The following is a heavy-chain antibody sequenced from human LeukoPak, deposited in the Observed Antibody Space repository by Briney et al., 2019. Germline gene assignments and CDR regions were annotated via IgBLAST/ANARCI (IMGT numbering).Heavy chain of an antibody. J-gene: IGHJ4*02. CDR3: ARDRRSGWYTPDC. CDR1: GFTFSSYA. CDR2: IKQDGSEK. D-gene: IGHD6-19*01. Sequence: GRSLRLSCAASGFTFSSYAMHWVRQAPGKGLEWVANIKQDGSEKYYVDSVKGRFTISRDNAKNSLYLQMNSLRAEDAAVYYCARDRRSGWYTPDCWGQGTLVTVSS. V-gene: IGHV3-7*01.